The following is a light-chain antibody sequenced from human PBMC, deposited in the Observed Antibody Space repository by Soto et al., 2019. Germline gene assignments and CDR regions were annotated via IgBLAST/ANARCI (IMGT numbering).Light chain of an antibody. CDR1: QSISSW. CDR3: QQYNSYST. Sequence: DIQMTQSPSTLSASVGDRVTITCRASQSISSWLAWYQQKPGKAPKLLIYKASSLESGFPSRFSGSGSGTEFILTISLLQPDDFASYYCQQYNSYSTFGAGPKVEIK. V-gene: IGKV1-5*03. J-gene: IGKJ4*01. CDR2: KAS.